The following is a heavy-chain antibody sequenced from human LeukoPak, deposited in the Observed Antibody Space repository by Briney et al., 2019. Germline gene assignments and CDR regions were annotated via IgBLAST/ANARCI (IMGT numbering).Heavy chain of an antibody. CDR1: GYTFTSYG. J-gene: IGHJ4*02. D-gene: IGHD3-22*01. CDR3: VLNYYDSSGYYYLWDY. CDR2: ISAYNGNT. V-gene: IGHV1-18*01. Sequence: ASVKVSCKASGYTFTSYGISWVRQAPGQGLEWMGWISAYNGNTNYAQKLQGRVTMTTDTSTSTAYMELRSLRSDDTAVYYCVLNYYDSSGYYYLWDYWGQGTLVTVSS.